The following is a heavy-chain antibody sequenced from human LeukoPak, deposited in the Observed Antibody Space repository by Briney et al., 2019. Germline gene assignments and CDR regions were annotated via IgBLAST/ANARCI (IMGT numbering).Heavy chain of an antibody. J-gene: IGHJ4*02. CDR3: ARGLTMVVTAWNFDY. Sequence: SETLSLTCAVYGGSCSGYYWSWIRQPPGKGLEWIGEINHSGSTNYNPSLKSRVTISVDTSKNQFSLKLSSVTAADTAVYYCARGLTMVVTAWNFDYWGQGTLVTVSS. D-gene: IGHD4-23*01. V-gene: IGHV4-34*01. CDR1: GGSCSGYY. CDR2: INHSGST.